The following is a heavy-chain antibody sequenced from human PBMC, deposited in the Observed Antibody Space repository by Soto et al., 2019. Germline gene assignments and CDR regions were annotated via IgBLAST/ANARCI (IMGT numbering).Heavy chain of an antibody. D-gene: IGHD6-13*01. CDR2: ITDDGGDT. J-gene: IGHJ4*02. CDR1: GFTFSSYA. Sequence: GGSLRLSCAASGFTFSSYAMSWVRQAPGKGLEWVSAITDDGGDTYYADSVKGRFTLSRDNSKNTLYLQMNSLRAEDTAVYFCAKGSRSSRPYYFDYWGQGTLVTVSS. CDR3: AKGSRSSRPYYFDY. V-gene: IGHV3-23*01.